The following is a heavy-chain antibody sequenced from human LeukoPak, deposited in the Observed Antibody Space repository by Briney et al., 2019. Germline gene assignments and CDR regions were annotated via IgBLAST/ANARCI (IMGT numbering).Heavy chain of an antibody. J-gene: IGHJ5*02. CDR3: ARQAYCSGGSCYSTNWFDP. CDR1: GGSISSGGYY. D-gene: IGHD2-15*01. Sequence: PSETLSPTCTVSGGSISSGGYYWSWIRQHPGKGLEWIGYIYYSGSTYYNPSLKSRVTISVDTSKNQFSLKLSSVTAADTAVYYCARQAYCSGGSCYSTNWFDPWGQGTLVTVSS. V-gene: IGHV4-31*03. CDR2: IYYSGST.